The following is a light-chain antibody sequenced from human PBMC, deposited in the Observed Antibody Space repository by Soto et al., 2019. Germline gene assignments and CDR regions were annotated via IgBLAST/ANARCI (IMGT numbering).Light chain of an antibody. J-gene: IGLJ1*01. CDR3: QVWDSSSDHYV. V-gene: IGLV3-21*02. CDR1: DIASKS. CDR2: DDN. Sequence: SYELTQPPSVSVAPGQTARISCGGNDIASKSVHWSQQKPGQAPLLVVYDDNDRPSGIPERLSGSTSGDTATLTISRVEAGDEADYYCQVWDSSSDHYVFGSGTKVTVL.